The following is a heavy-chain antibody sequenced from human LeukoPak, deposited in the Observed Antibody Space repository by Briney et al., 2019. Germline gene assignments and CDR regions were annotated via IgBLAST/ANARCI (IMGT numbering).Heavy chain of an antibody. CDR2: ISGSGGST. CDR1: GFTFSSYA. Sequence: GRSLTLSCAASGFTFSSYAMSWVRQAPGKGLEGVSAISGSGGSTYYADSVKGRFTISRDNSKNTLYLQMNSLRAEDTAVYYCAKDQQDILTGYIDYWGQGTLVTVSS. V-gene: IGHV3-23*01. D-gene: IGHD3-9*01. J-gene: IGHJ4*02. CDR3: AKDQQDILTGYIDY.